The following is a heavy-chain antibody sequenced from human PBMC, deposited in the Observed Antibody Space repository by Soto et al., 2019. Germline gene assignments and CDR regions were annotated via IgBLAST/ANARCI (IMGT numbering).Heavy chain of an antibody. D-gene: IGHD3-3*01. Sequence: QVQLQESGPGLVKPSQTLSLTCTVSGGSISSGDYYWSWIRQPPGKGLEWIGYIYYSGSTYYNPSLKSRVTISVDTFKNQFSLKLSSVTAADTAVYYCARGQRYDFWSGYDWFDPWGQGTLVTVSS. CDR2: IYYSGST. V-gene: IGHV4-30-4*01. CDR3: ARGQRYDFWSGYDWFDP. J-gene: IGHJ5*02. CDR1: GGSISSGDYY.